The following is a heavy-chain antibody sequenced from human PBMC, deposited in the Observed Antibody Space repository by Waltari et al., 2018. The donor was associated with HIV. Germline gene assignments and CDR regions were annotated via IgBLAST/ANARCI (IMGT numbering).Heavy chain of an antibody. Sequence: QLQLQESGPGLVRPSETLSLTCTVSGGFISGSTYYWGWIRQTPERGLEWIGSIKYSGNTFYKSSLKIRATMSIDTSKNQFSLRLNSLTAADTAVYYCMRRDDCISGHCPFDYWGQGILVTVSS. J-gene: IGHJ4*02. V-gene: IGHV4-39*01. CDR1: GGFISGSTYY. D-gene: IGHD2-15*01. CDR2: IKYSGNT. CDR3: MRRDDCISGHCPFDY.